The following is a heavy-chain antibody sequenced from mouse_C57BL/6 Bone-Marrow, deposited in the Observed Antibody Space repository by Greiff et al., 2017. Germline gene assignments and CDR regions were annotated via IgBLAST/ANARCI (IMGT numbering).Heavy chain of an antibody. CDR3: ARDYHY. J-gene: IGHJ4*01. CDR1: GFTFSDYY. V-gene: IGHV5-12*01. Sequence: EVKLVESGGGLVQPGGSLKLSCAASGFTFSDYYMYWVRQTPEKRLEWVAYISNGGGSTYYPDTVKGRFTISRDNAKNTLYLQMSRLKSEDTAMYYCARDYHYWGQGTSVTVSS. D-gene: IGHD1-1*02. CDR2: ISNGGGST.